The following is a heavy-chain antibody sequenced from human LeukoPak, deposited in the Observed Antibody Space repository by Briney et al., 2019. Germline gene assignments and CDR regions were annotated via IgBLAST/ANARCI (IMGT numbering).Heavy chain of an antibody. V-gene: IGHV4-61*01. CDR3: ARDRRGYYDSSGYFDY. Sequence: PSETLSLTCTVSGDYVSSDSYYWSWIRQPPGKGLEWIAYIDYSGSTKYNPSLKSRVTITLDTSKNQFSLKLSSVTAADTAVYYCARDRRGYYDSSGYFDYWGQGTLVTVSS. CDR2: IDYSGST. CDR1: GDYVSSDSYY. D-gene: IGHD3-22*01. J-gene: IGHJ4*02.